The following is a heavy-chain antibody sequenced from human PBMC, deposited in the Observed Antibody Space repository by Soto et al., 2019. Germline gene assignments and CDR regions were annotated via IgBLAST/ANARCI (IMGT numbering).Heavy chain of an antibody. D-gene: IGHD3-22*01. Sequence: QVQLVQSGAEVRKPGSSVKVSCKASGGTFSRHAISWVRQAPGQGLEWMGGIIPIFGTANHAQKFQGRVTIIADKSTSTGYMEVSSLRSEDTAMYYCARGWGYDSNDYYYAYWGQGTLVIVSS. CDR1: GGTFSRHA. J-gene: IGHJ4*02. CDR2: IIPIFGTA. CDR3: ARGWGYDSNDYYYAY. V-gene: IGHV1-69*06.